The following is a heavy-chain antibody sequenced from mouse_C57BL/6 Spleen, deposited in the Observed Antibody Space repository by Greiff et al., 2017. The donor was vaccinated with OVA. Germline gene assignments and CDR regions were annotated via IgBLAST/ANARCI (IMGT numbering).Heavy chain of an antibody. J-gene: IGHJ4*01. Sequence: VMLVESGPELVKPGASVKISCKASGYAFSSSWMNWVKQRPGKGLEWIGRIYPGDGDTNYNGKFKGKATLTADKSSSTAYMQLSSLTSEDSAVYFCARRLLPQNYAMDYWGQGTSVTVSS. V-gene: IGHV1-82*01. CDR2: IYPGDGDT. D-gene: IGHD1-1*01. CDR3: ARRLLPQNYAMDY. CDR1: GYAFSSSW.